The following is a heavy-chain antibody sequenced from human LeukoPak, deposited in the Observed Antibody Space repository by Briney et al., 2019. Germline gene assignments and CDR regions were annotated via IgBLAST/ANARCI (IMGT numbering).Heavy chain of an antibody. CDR1: GFTFSSYW. CDR2: TKEDGSER. V-gene: IGHV3-7*01. CDR3: VRDRSRGYY. J-gene: IGHJ4*02. Sequence: PGGSLRPSCAASGFTFSSYWMSWDRQAPGEGLEWVATTKEDGSERYYVDSVKGRFTISRDNAKNSVYLQMNSLRAEDTAVYYCVRDRSRGYYWGQGTLVTVSS. D-gene: IGHD3-22*01.